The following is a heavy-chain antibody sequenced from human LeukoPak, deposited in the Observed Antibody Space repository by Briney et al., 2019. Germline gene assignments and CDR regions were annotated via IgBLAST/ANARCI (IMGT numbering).Heavy chain of an antibody. CDR1: GGSFGGYY. CDR2: INHSGST. J-gene: IGHJ4*02. Sequence: SETLSLTCAVYGGSFGGYYWSWIRQPPGKGLEWIGEINHSGSTNYNPSLKSRVTISVDTSKNQFSLKLSSVTAADTAVYYCARALGTAGALFYWGQGTLVTVSS. V-gene: IGHV4-34*01. D-gene: IGHD1-1*01. CDR3: ARALGTAGALFY.